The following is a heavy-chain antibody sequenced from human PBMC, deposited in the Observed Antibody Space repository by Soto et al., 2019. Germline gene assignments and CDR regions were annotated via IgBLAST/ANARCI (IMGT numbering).Heavy chain of an antibody. V-gene: IGHV2-5*01. J-gene: IGHJ4*02. CDR3: APWDYGSRCFDS. CDR2: ICWYDDK. Sequence: QITLKESGPTLVKPTQTLTLTCTFSGFSLTPSGVAVGWIRQPPGKALEWLALICWYDDKRYSTSLKSSLTIQQDTSSSQVVGNMTTMDPVDTVTYYCAPWDYGSRCFDSWGEGVLVTVSS. D-gene: IGHD3-22*01. CDR1: GFSLTPSGVA.